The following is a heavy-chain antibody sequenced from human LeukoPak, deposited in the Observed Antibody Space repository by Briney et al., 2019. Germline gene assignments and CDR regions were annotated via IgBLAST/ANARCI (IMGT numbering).Heavy chain of an antibody. Sequence: PGGSLRLSCAASGFTFDDYAMHWVRQPPGKGLEWVSSISWKSGTIGYADSVKGRFTISRDNAKNSPYLQMNSLRAEDTAVYYCAKLLGRYYDSSGPIQHWGQGTLVTVSS. CDR3: AKLLGRYYDSSGPIQH. V-gene: IGHV3-9*01. CDR2: ISWKSGTI. J-gene: IGHJ1*01. D-gene: IGHD3-22*01. CDR1: GFTFDDYA.